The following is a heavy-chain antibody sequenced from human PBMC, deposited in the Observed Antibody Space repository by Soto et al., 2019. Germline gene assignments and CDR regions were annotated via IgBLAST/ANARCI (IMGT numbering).Heavy chain of an antibody. CDR3: ARARSSGWYGGIDY. CDR2: ISSSGSTI. CDR1: GFTFSSYE. Sequence: EVQLVESGGGLVQPGGSPRLSCAASGFTFSSYEMNWVRQAPGKGLEWVSYISSSGSTIYYADSVKGRFTISRDNAKNSLYLQMNSLRAEDTAVYYCARARSSGWYGGIDYWGQGTLVTVSS. J-gene: IGHJ4*02. V-gene: IGHV3-48*03. D-gene: IGHD6-19*01.